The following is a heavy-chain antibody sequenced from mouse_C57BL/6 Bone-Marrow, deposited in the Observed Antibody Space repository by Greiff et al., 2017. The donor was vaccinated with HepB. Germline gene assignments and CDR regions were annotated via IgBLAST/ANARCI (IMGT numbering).Heavy chain of an antibody. CDR1: GFTFSDYY. D-gene: IGHD1-1*01. J-gene: IGHJ4*01. CDR2: ISNGGGST. CDR3: ARRDYYGSSPYAIDY. V-gene: IGHV5-12*01. Sequence: EVQLVESGGGLVQPGGSLKLSCAASGFTFSDYYMYWVRQTPEKRLEWVAYISNGGGSTYYPDTVKGRVTISRDKAKNTLYLQMSRLKSEDTAMYYCARRDYYGSSPYAIDYWGQGTSVTVSS.